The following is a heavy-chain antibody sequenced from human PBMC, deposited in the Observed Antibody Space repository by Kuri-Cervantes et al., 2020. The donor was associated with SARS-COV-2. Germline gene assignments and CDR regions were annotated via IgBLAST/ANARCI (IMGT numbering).Heavy chain of an antibody. J-gene: IGHJ5*02. V-gene: IGHV3-48*04. CDR2: ISSSSSTI. D-gene: IGHD3-10*01. Sequence: GESLKISCAASGFTFSSYSMNWVRQAPGKGLEWVSYISSSSSTIYYADSVKGRFTISRDNAKNSLYLQMNSLRAEDTAVYYCARVVRGVSVHWFDPWGQGTLVTVSS. CDR1: GFTFSSYS. CDR3: ARVVRGVSVHWFDP.